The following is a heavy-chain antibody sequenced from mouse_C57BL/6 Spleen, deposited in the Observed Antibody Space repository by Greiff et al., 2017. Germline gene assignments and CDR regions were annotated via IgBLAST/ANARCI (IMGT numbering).Heavy chain of an antibody. CDR3: ARSATAY. V-gene: IGHV1-61*01. J-gene: IGHJ3*01. CDR1: GYTFTSYW. CDR2: LYPSDSET. D-gene: IGHD1-1*01. Sequence: QVQLQQPGAELVRPGSSVKLSCKASGYTFTSYWMDWVKQRPGQGLEWIGNLYPSDSETHYNQKFKDKATLTVDKSSSTAYMQLSSLTSEDSAVYYCARSATAYWGQGTLVTVSA.